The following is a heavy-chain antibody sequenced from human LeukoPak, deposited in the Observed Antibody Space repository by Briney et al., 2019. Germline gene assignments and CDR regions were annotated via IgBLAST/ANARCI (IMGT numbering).Heavy chain of an antibody. CDR2: IYYSGST. V-gene: IGHV4-39*07. D-gene: IGHD3-10*01. Sequence: SETLSLTCTVSGYSISSSSYYWGWIRQPPGKGLEWIGSIYYSGSTYYNPSLKSRVTISVDTSKNQFSLKLSSVTAADTAVYYCARDFTVRGVGFDYWGQGTLVTVSS. CDR1: GYSISSSSYY. CDR3: ARDFTVRGVGFDY. J-gene: IGHJ4*02.